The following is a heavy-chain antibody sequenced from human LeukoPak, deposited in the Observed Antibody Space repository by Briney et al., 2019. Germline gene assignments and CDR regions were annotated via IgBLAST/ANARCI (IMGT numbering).Heavy chain of an antibody. CDR1: GFTFKIYG. J-gene: IGHJ4*02. D-gene: IGHD6-13*01. CDR2: IWYDGSNK. Sequence: GGSLRLSCVASGFTFKIYGMHWVRQAPGKGLEWVAIIWYDGSNKYYADFVKGRFTTSRDNSKNTLYLQMNSMRADDTAVYYCARASGYSGTWYVDYWGQGTLVTVSS. V-gene: IGHV3-33*01. CDR3: ARASGYSGTWYVDY.